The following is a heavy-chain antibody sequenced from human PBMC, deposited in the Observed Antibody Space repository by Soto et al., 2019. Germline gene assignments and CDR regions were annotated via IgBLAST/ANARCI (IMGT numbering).Heavy chain of an antibody. Sequence: QVQLQESGPGLVKPSATLSLTCAVSGGSFSSNSWWGWVRQSPGKGLEWFGDIHHSGSTNYNPSLKSRVTISLDKSKNQFSLKLSSVTAADTAVYYCARSSGWYAVDYWGQGTLVTVSS. V-gene: IGHV4-4*02. CDR2: IHHSGST. D-gene: IGHD6-19*01. CDR3: ARSSGWYAVDY. J-gene: IGHJ4*02. CDR1: GGSFSSNSW.